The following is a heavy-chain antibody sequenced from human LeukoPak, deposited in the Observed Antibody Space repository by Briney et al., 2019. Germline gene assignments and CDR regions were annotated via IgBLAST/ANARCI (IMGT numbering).Heavy chain of an antibody. J-gene: IGHJ4*02. Sequence: GGSLRLSCAASGFTFSNYWMSWVRQAPGKGLEWAANIKPDGSEKYYVDSVKGRFTISRDNAKNSLYLQMNSLRAEDTAVYYCASSRTWAFDYWGQGSPVTVSS. CDR1: GFTFSNYW. CDR2: IKPDGSEK. D-gene: IGHD1-26*01. V-gene: IGHV3-7*01. CDR3: ASSRTWAFDY.